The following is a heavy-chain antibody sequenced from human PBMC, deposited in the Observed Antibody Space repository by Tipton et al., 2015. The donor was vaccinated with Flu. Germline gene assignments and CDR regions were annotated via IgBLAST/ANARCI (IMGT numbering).Heavy chain of an antibody. D-gene: IGHD1-14*01. CDR1: GFTFSSYW. Sequence: GSLRLSCAASGFTFSSYWMTWVRQAPGKRLEWVANIKQDGSEKYYVDSVEGRLTISRDNAKNSLYLQMNSLRDEDTAVYYCARPLAKLNPVSPLGYWGQGTLVTVSS. CDR2: IKQDGSEK. V-gene: IGHV3-7*01. CDR3: ARPLAKLNPVSPLGY. J-gene: IGHJ4*02.